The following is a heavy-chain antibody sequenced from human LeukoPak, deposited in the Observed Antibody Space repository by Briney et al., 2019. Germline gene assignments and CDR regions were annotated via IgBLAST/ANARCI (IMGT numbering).Heavy chain of an antibody. V-gene: IGHV3-21*01. CDR2: ISSSSSYI. Sequence: GGSLRLSCAASGFTFSSYSMNWVRQAPGKGLEWVSSISSSSSYIYYADSVKGRFTISRDNSKNTVYLQMNSLRPEDTAVYYCAARRLTVTTEIDYWGQGTLSPSPQ. CDR3: AARRLTVTTEIDY. D-gene: IGHD4-17*01. CDR1: GFTFSSYS. J-gene: IGHJ4*02.